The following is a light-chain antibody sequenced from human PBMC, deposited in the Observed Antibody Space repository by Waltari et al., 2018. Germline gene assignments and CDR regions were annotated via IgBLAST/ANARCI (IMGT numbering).Light chain of an antibody. Sequence: DIQMTQSPSSVSASVGDTVTITCWASQDISNQLTWYQQKPGKAPKFLIYDASTLESGVPSRFSGSGSGTDFTLTVRSLQPEDFATYYCQETNTFPITFGQGTRLEIK. J-gene: IGKJ5*01. CDR1: QDISNQ. CDR3: QETNTFPIT. CDR2: DAS. V-gene: IGKV1D-12*01.